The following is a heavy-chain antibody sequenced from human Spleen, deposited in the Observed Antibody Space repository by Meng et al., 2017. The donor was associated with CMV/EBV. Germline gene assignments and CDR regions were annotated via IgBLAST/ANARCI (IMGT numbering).Heavy chain of an antibody. CDR1: GYTFTGSY. Sequence: ASVKVSCKASGYTFTGSYIHWVRQAPGQGLEWMGWINPNSGGTNYAQKFQGRVTMTRDTSISTAYMELTRLTSDDTAVYYCARDNNWGPDYWGQGTLVTVSS. J-gene: IGHJ4*02. D-gene: IGHD7-27*01. CDR2: INPNSGGT. CDR3: ARDNNWGPDY. V-gene: IGHV1-2*02.